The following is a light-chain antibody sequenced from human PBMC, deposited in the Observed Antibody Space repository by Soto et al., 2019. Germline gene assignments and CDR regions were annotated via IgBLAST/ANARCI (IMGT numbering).Light chain of an antibody. CDR1: QSVSTN. J-gene: IGKJ1*01. V-gene: IGKV3-15*01. Sequence: EVLMTQSPATLSVSPGERATLPCRASQSVSTNLAWYQQKPGQAPRLLVYGASTRATGVPARFSGSGSGTEFTLTINSLQSDDFAVYYCQHYNNWPPWTFGQGTKVEIK. CDR2: GAS. CDR3: QHYNNWPPWT.